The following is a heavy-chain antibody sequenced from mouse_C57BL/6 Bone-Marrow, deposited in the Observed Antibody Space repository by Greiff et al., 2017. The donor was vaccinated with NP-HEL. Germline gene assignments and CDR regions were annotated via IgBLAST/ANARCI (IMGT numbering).Heavy chain of an antibody. V-gene: IGHV1-64*01. J-gene: IGHJ2*01. CDR3: AREAPYGSSYYFDY. Sequence: VQLQQPGAELVKPGASVKLSCKASGYTFTSYWMHWVKQRPGQGLEWIGMIHPNSGSTNYNEKFKSKATLTVDKSSSTAYMQLSSLTSEDSAVYYCAREAPYGSSYYFDYWGQGTTLTVSS. CDR2: IHPNSGST. CDR1: GYTFTSYW. D-gene: IGHD1-1*01.